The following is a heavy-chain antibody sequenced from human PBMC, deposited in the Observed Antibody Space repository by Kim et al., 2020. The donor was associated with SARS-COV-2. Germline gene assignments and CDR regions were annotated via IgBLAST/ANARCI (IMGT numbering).Heavy chain of an antibody. J-gene: IGHJ3*02. D-gene: IGHD3-10*01. CDR1: GFTVSSNY. Sequence: GGSLRLSCAASGFTVSSNYMSWVRLAPGKGLEWVSVIYSGGSTFYADSVKGRFTISRDNSKNTLYLQMNNLRAEDTAVYYCARDLVVRGADIWGQGTMVTVSS. CDR2: IYSGGST. CDR3: ARDLVVRGADI. V-gene: IGHV3-66*01.